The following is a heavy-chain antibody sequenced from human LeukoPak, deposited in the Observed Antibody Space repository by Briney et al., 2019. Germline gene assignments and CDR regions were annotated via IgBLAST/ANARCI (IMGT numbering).Heavy chain of an antibody. CDR2: IHYSGST. J-gene: IGHJ4*02. Sequence: SETLSLTCTVSGGSISSYYWSWIRQPPGKGLEWIGHIHYSGSTNHNPSLKGRVTISVDTSKNQFYLKLSSVTAADTAVYYCARTDSSGWYVFDYWGQGTLVTVSS. CDR3: ARTDSSGWYVFDY. D-gene: IGHD6-19*01. V-gene: IGHV4-59*01. CDR1: GGSISSYY.